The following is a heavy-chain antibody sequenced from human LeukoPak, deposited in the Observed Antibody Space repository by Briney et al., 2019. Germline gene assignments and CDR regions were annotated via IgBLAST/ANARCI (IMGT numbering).Heavy chain of an antibody. CDR1: GGALSVYY. D-gene: IGHD3-10*01. CDR2: INHSGSP. CDR3: ARGRAITMVRGVIRGRGNWFDP. V-gene: IGHV4-34*01. Sequence: TWETLSLPCAVYGGALSVYYWRWIRQPPGKGLEWMGEINHSGSPNHTACLKSRVPISVDTSKNQFSLKLSSVTAADTAVYYCARGRAITMVRGVIRGRGNWFDPWGQGTLVTVSS. J-gene: IGHJ5*02.